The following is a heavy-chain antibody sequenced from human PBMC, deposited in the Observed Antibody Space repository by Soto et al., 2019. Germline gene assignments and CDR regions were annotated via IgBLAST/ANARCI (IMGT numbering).Heavy chain of an antibody. V-gene: IGHV3-74*01. CDR1: GFTFSSYW. CDR3: ARDLGPYYYVFWSGYYFVDGATQFDP. J-gene: IGHJ5*02. CDR2: INSDGSST. Sequence: QPGGSLRLSCAASGFTFSSYWMHWVRQAPGKGLVWVSRINSDGSSTSYADSVKGRFTISRDNAKNTLYLQMNSLRAEDTAVYYCARDLGPYYYVFWSGYYFVDGATQFDPWGQGTLVTVSS. D-gene: IGHD3-3*01.